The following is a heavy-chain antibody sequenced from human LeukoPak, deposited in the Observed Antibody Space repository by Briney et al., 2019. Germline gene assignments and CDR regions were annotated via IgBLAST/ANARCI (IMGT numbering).Heavy chain of an antibody. CDR3: ARLGYSSGWYYFDY. Sequence: SETLSLTCTVSGGSISSYYWSWIRQPPGKGLEWIGYIYYSRSTNYNPSLKSRVTISVDTSKNQFSLKLSSVTAADTAVYYCARLGYSSGWYYFDYWGQGTLVTVSS. CDR1: GGSISSYY. D-gene: IGHD6-19*01. J-gene: IGHJ4*02. CDR2: IYYSRST. V-gene: IGHV4-59*08.